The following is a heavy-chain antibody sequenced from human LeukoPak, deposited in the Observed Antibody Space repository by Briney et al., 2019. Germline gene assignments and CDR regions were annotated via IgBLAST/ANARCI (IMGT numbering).Heavy chain of an antibody. D-gene: IGHD3-22*01. CDR3: AKEYYYDSSGYTPLYAFDI. J-gene: IGHJ3*02. Sequence: PGGSLRLSCAASGFTFSSYGMHWVRQAPGKGLEWVAVISYDGSNKYYADSVKGRFTISRDNSKNTLYLQMNSLRAEDTAVYYCAKEYYYDSSGYTPLYAFDIWGQGTMVTVSS. CDR2: ISYDGSNK. CDR1: GFTFSSYG. V-gene: IGHV3-30*18.